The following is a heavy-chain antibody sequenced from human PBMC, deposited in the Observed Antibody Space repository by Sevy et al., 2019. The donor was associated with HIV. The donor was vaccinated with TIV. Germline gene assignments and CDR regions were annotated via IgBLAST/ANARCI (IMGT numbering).Heavy chain of an antibody. V-gene: IGHV3-15*01. Sequence: GGSLRLSCTASGFTVNDAWMNWVRQAPGKGLEWVGLIKRRGDGGGIDYAAPVKGRFTISRDDSKNTWYLKMNRMIMGVTAIYYCTKAWGGCHSNWAQGTLVTVS. CDR3: TKAWGGCHSN. CDR2: IKRRGDGGGI. J-gene: IGHJ4*02. D-gene: IGHD1-26*01. CDR1: GFTVNDAW.